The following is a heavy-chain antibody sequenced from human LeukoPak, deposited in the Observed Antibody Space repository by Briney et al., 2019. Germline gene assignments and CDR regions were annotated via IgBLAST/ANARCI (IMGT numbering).Heavy chain of an antibody. Sequence: SETLSLTCTVSGGSISSYYWSWIRQPAGKGLEWIGRIYTSGSTNYNPSLKSRVTMSVDTSKNQFSLKLSSVTAADTAVYYCARSTEAAGTSKDYFDYWGQGTLVTVSS. CDR1: GGSISSYY. V-gene: IGHV4-4*07. CDR3: ARSTEAAGTSKDYFDY. CDR2: IYTSGST. J-gene: IGHJ4*02. D-gene: IGHD6-13*01.